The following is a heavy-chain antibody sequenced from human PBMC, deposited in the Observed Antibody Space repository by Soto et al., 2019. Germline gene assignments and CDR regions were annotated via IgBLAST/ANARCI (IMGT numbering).Heavy chain of an antibody. V-gene: IGHV3-13*01. J-gene: IGHJ2*01. CDR1: GFTFSNYD. D-gene: IGHD5-12*01. Sequence: EVQLVESGGGLVQPEGSLRLSCAASGFTFSNYDMHWVRQATGKGLEWVSAIDIAGDTYYPDSVKGRFTISREKAKNSLYLQMNSLRADDTAVYYCARAARWLQSRYFDLWGRGTLVTVSS. CDR3: ARAARWLQSRYFDL. CDR2: IDIAGDT.